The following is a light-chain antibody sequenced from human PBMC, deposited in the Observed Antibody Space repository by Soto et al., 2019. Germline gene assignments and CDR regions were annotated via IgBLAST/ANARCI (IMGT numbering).Light chain of an antibody. CDR2: GAS. CDR1: QSVSSSY. J-gene: IGKJ1*01. Sequence: EIVLTQSPGTLSLSPGERATLSCRAGQSVSSSYLAWYQQKPGLAPRLLMYGASSRATGIPDRFIGSGSGTDFTLTISRLEPEDFAVYYCQQHGSSPWTFGQGTKVEIK. CDR3: QQHGSSPWT. V-gene: IGKV3-20*01.